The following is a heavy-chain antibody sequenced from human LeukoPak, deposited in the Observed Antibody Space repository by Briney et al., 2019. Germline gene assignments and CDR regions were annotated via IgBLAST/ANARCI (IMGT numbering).Heavy chain of an antibody. CDR3: ARPMVRGDDYYYYGMDV. CDR1: GYSFTSYW. D-gene: IGHD3-10*01. J-gene: IGHJ6*02. CDR2: IYPGDSDT. V-gene: IGHV5-51*01. Sequence: GESLKISCKGSGYSFTSYWIGWVRQMPGKGLEWMGIIYPGDSDTRYSPSFQGQVTISAGKSISTAYLQWSSLKASDTAMYYCARPMVRGDDYYYYGMDVWGQGTTVTVSS.